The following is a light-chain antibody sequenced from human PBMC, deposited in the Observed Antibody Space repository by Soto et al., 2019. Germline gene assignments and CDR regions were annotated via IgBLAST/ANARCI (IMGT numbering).Light chain of an antibody. Sequence: EIVLPQSPGTLPLSPGERATLSCRASQTVGNNYLDWYQQKPGQAPRLLIYGASSRATVIPDRFSGSGSGTDFTLTISRLEPEDFAVYYCRQSATSPRTFGQGTKVEIK. J-gene: IGKJ1*01. V-gene: IGKV3-20*01. CDR1: QTVGNNY. CDR3: RQSATSPRT. CDR2: GAS.